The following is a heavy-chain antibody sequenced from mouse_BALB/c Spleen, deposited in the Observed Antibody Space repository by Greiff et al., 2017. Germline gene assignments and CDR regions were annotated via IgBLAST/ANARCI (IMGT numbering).Heavy chain of an antibody. CDR1: GFSLTSYG. J-gene: IGHJ4*01. CDR3: ARDRGYDYDAYAMDY. D-gene: IGHD2-4*01. Sequence: QVQLKESGPGLVAPSQSLSITCTVSGFSLTSYGVHWVRQPPGKGLEWLGVIWAGGSTNYNSALMSRLSISKDNSKSQVFLKMNSLQTDDTAMYYCARDRGYDYDAYAMDYWGQGTSVTVSS. V-gene: IGHV2-9*02. CDR2: IWAGGST.